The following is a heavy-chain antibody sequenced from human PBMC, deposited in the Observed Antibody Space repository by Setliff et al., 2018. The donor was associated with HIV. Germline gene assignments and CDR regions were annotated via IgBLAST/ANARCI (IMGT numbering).Heavy chain of an antibody. D-gene: IGHD5-12*01. J-gene: IGHJ4*02. CDR3: APIRDGYNYFFDQ. CDR2: ISGRSDYT. V-gene: IGHV3-23*01. Sequence: EGSLSLSCAASGFTFSAYVMSWIRQAPGKGPEWVSAISGRSDYTYAADSMKGRFTISRDNSKNTLHLQMNSLRAEDTAIYYCAPIRDGYNYFFDQWGQGTLVTVSS. CDR1: GFTFSAYV.